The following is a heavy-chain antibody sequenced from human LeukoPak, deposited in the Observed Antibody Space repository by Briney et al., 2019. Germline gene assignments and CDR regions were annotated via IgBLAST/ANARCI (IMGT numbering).Heavy chain of an antibody. CDR3: ARESMRKLDY. J-gene: IGHJ4*02. D-gene: IGHD2-8*01. CDR1: GYTFTSYY. Sequence: ASVKVSCKASGYTFTSYYMHWVRQAPGQGLEWMGIINPSGGSTSYAQKFQGRVTMTTDTSTSTAYMELRSLRSDDTAVYYCARESMRKLDYWGQGTLVTVSS. CDR2: INPSGGST. V-gene: IGHV1-46*01.